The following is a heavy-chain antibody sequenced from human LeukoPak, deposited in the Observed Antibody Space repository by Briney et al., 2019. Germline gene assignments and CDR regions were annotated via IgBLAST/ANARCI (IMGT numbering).Heavy chain of an antibody. Sequence: SETLSLTCTVSGGSISSYYWSWIRQPPGKGLEWIGYIYYSGSTNYNPSLKSRVTISVSTCKNQSSLKLSSVTAADTAVYYCARGRMPDYYDSSGYQRRFDYWGQGTLVTVSS. CDR2: IYYSGST. CDR1: GGSISSYY. CDR3: ARGRMPDYYDSSGYQRRFDY. D-gene: IGHD3-22*01. V-gene: IGHV4-59*01. J-gene: IGHJ4*02.